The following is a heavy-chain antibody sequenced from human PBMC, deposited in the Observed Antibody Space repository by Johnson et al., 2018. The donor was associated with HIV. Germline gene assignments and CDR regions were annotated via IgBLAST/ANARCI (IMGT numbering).Heavy chain of an antibody. CDR3: ARDGTRLEQWLHGAGAFDI. Sequence: VQLVESGGDVVQPGRSLRLSCAASGFTVSSNYMSWVRQAPGKGLEWVSVIYSGGSTYYADSVKDRFTISRDNSKNTLYLQMNSLRAEDTAVYYCARDGTRLEQWLHGAGAFDIWGQGTMVTVSS. V-gene: IGHV3-66*01. J-gene: IGHJ3*02. CDR1: GFTVSSNY. D-gene: IGHD6-19*01. CDR2: IYSGGST.